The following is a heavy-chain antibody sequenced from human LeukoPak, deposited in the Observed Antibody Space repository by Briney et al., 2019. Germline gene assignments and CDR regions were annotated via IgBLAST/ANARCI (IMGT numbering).Heavy chain of an antibody. J-gene: IGHJ2*01. V-gene: IGHV3-23*01. Sequence: GGSLRLSCAASGFTFSSYSMNWVRQAPGEGLEWVSAIGGSGGSTYYADSVKGRFTISRDNSKNTLYLQMNSLRAEDTAVYYCAKDTASSWWYFDLWGRGTLVTVSS. CDR2: IGGSGGST. CDR3: AKDTASSWWYFDL. CDR1: GFTFSSYS. D-gene: IGHD5-18*01.